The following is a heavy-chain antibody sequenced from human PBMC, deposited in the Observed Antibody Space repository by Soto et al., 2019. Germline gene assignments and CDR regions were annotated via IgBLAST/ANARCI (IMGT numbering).Heavy chain of an antibody. CDR2: IFYLGSS. V-gene: IGHV4-39*01. CDR1: GDSIISSDFY. CDR3: ARHSLALRKNNWFDP. D-gene: IGHD3-3*02. J-gene: IGHJ5*02. Sequence: SETLSLTCTVSGDSIISSDFYWGWVRQPPGKGLEWIGSIFYLGSSYYNPSLKSRVTMSVDTSMNQFSLRLRSVTAADRALYFFARHSLALRKNNWFDPWGQGIMVTVSS.